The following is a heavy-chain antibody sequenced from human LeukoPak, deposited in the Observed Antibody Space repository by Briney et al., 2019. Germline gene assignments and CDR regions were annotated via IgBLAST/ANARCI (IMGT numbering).Heavy chain of an antibody. CDR1: GFTLSSYG. D-gene: IGHD2-2*01. CDR3: AKAPLTAAKSPLYYYYGMDV. J-gene: IGHJ6*04. Sequence: GRSLRLSCAASGFTLSSYGMHWVRQAPGKGLEWVAVISYDGSNKYYADSVKGRFTISRDNSKNTLYLQMNSLRAEDTAVYYCAKAPLTAAKSPLYYYYGMDVWGKGTTVTVSS. V-gene: IGHV3-30*18. CDR2: ISYDGSNK.